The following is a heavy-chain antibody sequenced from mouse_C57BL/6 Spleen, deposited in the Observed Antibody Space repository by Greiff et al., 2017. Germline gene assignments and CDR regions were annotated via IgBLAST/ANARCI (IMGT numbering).Heavy chain of an antibody. Sequence: VQLKQSGPELVKPGASVKISCKASGYSFTDYNMNWVKQSTGKSLEWIGVINPNYGTTSYNQKFKGKATLTVDQSSSKAYRQLNILTSEDSAVYYGASPWGYGSGYAWFAYWGQGTLVTVSA. CDR3: ASPWGYGSGYAWFAY. CDR2: INPNYGTT. V-gene: IGHV1-39*01. CDR1: GYSFTDYN. J-gene: IGHJ3*01. D-gene: IGHD1-1*01.